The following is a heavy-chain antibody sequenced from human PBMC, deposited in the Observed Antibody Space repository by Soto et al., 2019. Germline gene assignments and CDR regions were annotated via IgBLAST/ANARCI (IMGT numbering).Heavy chain of an antibody. V-gene: IGHV4-59*08. J-gene: IGHJ4*02. CDR2: IYYSGST. Sequence: QVQLQESGPGLVKPSETLSLTCTVSGGSISSYYWSWIRQPPGKGLEWIGYIYYSGSTNYYPSLNSRVTISVDTSKNQFSLKLSSVTAADTAVYYCARHYDILTGYYIPYYFDYWGQGTLVTVSS. CDR3: ARHYDILTGYYIPYYFDY. CDR1: GGSISSYY. D-gene: IGHD3-9*01.